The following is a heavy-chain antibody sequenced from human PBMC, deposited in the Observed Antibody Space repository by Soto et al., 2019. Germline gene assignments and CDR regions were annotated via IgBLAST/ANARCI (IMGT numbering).Heavy chain of an antibody. CDR2: ITWNGGNT. Sequence: GGSLRLSCAASGFRFDDYNMHWVRQAPGKGLEWVSLITWNGGNTYYADSVKGRFTISRDGTTQSVFLQMTSLKGEDTGLYYCARETLSFGSALDVWGQGTTVTVSS. CDR1: GFRFDDYN. D-gene: IGHD3-3*01. CDR3: ARETLSFGSALDV. J-gene: IGHJ6*02. V-gene: IGHV3-43*01.